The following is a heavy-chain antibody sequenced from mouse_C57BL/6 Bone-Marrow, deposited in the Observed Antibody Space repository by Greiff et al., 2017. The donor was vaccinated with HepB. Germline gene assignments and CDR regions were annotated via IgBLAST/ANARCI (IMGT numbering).Heavy chain of an antibody. Sequence: QVHVKQSGPGLVQPSQSLSITCTVSGFSLTSYGVHWVRQSPGKGLEWLGVIWSGGSTDYNAAFISRLSISKDNYKSQVFFKMNSLQADDTAIYYCARNDGLLRAMDYWGQGTSVTVSS. CDR3: ARNDGLLRAMDY. CDR2: IWSGGST. D-gene: IGHD2-3*01. J-gene: IGHJ4*01. CDR1: GFSLTSYG. V-gene: IGHV2-2*01.